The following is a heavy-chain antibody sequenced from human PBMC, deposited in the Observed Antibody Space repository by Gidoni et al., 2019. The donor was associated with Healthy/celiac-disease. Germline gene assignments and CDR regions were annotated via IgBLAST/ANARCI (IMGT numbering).Heavy chain of an antibody. CDR1: GYTFTSYD. CDR3: ARAVRDIVVVPLVDWFDP. V-gene: IGHV1-8*01. J-gene: IGHJ5*02. D-gene: IGHD2-2*01. CDR2: MNPNSGNT. Sequence: QVQLVQSGAEVKKPGASVKVSCKASGYTFTSYDINWVRQATGQGLEWMGWMNPNSGNTGYAQKFQGRVTMTRNTSISTAYMELSSLRSEDTAVYYCARAVRDIVVVPLVDWFDPWGQGTLVTVSS.